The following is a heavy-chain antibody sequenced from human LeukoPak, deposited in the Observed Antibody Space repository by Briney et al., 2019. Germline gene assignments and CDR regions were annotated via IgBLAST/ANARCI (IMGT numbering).Heavy chain of an antibody. CDR2: IYYSGST. D-gene: IGHD3-10*01. J-gene: IGHJ5*02. CDR1: GGSISSNSFY. CDR3: ARNRYYYGSGNYGVPNWFDP. Sequence: SETLSLTCTASGGSISSNSFYWGWIRQPPGKGLEWIGSIYYSGSTYYNPSLKSRVTISVDTSKNQFSLKLSSVTVADTAVYYCARNRYYYGSGNYGVPNWFDPWGQGTLVTVSS. V-gene: IGHV4-39*01.